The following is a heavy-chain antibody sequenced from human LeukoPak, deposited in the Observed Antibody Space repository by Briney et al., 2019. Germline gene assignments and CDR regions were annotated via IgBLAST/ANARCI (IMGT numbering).Heavy chain of an antibody. CDR1: GFIFSSCA. D-gene: IGHD3-3*01. J-gene: IGHJ4*02. Sequence: GGSLRLSCAASGFIFSSCAMSWVRQAPGKGLEWVSAISGSGGSTYHADSVKGRFTISRDNSKNTLYLQMNSLRAEDTAVYYCAKSSAGFFWSGYYLDYWGQGTLVTVSS. CDR3: AKSSAGFFWSGYYLDY. CDR2: ISGSGGST. V-gene: IGHV3-23*01.